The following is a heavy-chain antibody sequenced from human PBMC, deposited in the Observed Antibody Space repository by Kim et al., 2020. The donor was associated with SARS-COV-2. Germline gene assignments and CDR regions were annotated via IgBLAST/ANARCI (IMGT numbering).Heavy chain of an antibody. D-gene: IGHD3-22*01. CDR3: VRSGYYYYYYYYMDV. CDR1: GGSISSYY. CDR2: IYYSGST. J-gene: IGHJ6*03. V-gene: IGHV4-59*08. Sequence: SETLSLTCTVSGGSISSYYWSWIRQPPGKGLEWIGYIYYSGSTNYNPSLKSRVTISVDTSKNQFSLKLSSVTAADTAVYYCVRSGYYYYYYYYMDVWGKGTTVTVSS.